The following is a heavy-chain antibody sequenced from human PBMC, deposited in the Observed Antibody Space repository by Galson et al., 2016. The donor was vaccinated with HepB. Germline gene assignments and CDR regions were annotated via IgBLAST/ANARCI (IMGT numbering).Heavy chain of an antibody. CDR2: ISYDGSHQ. CDR1: GFTFSSYG. V-gene: IGHV3-30*18. J-gene: IGHJ6*04. Sequence: SLRLSCAASGFTFSSYGMHWVRQAPGKGLEWVAAISYDGSHQYYADSVKGRFTIPRDSPKNTLFLQMNSLRAEDTAVYYCAKDGCTSCVYYYYGVDVWGKGTTVTVSS. D-gene: IGHD2-2*01. CDR3: AKDGCTSCVYYYYGVDV.